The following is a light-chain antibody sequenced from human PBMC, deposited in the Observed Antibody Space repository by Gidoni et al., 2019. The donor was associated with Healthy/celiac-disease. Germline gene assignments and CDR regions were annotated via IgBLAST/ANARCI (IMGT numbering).Light chain of an antibody. CDR3: QQSYSTLTRT. V-gene: IGKV1-39*01. J-gene: IGKJ1*01. CDR1: QSISSY. Sequence: DIQMTQSPSSLSASVGDRVTITCRASQSISSYLNWYQQKPGKAPKLLIYAASSLQSGVPSRFSGSGSGTDFTPPISSLQPEDFATYYCQQSYSTLTRTFGQGTKVEIK. CDR2: AAS.